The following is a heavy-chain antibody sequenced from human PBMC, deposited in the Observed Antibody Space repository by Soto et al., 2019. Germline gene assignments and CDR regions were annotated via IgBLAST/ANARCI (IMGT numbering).Heavy chain of an antibody. Sequence: EVQLVETGGDLIQPGGSLRLSCAASGFTVSSDSMTWVRPAPGKGLEWISIIYSDNNTDYADSVKGRFSISRDTSKNILYLQMNSLRAEDTAEYYCARHFSAMGVWGQGTTVTVSS. J-gene: IGHJ6*02. V-gene: IGHV3-53*02. CDR2: IYSDNNT. CDR3: ARHFSAMGV. CDR1: GFTVSSDS.